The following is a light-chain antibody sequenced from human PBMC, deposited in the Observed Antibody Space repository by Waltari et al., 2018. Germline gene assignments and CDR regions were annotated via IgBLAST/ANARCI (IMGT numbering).Light chain of an antibody. Sequence: DIQMTQSPSSVSASVGDRVTIPCRAGEDVSTWLAWYQQKPGKVPQLLIFAASVLRTGVSSRFTGSGSGTDFTLTISSLEPEDFATYYCQQSNTFPLTFGGGTKVEIK. CDR3: QQSNTFPLT. J-gene: IGKJ4*01. CDR2: AAS. V-gene: IGKV1-12*01. CDR1: EDVSTW.